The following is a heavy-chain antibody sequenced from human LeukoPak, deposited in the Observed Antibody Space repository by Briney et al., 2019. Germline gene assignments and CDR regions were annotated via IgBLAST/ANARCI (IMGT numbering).Heavy chain of an antibody. CDR3: VGNGYYALDS. J-gene: IGHJ4*02. CDR1: GDSINSFDW. V-gene: IGHV4-4*02. CDR2: IYHSGGT. D-gene: IGHD2/OR15-2a*01. Sequence: PSETLFLTCAVSGDSINSFDWWSWVRQSPARGLEWIGEIYHSGGTNYNPSLKSRVTISIDESKNQLSLKLTSVTAADTAVYFCVGNGYYALDSWGQGTLVTVAS.